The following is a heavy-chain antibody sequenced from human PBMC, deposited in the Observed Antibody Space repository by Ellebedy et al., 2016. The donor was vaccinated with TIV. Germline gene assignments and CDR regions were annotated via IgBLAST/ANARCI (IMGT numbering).Heavy chain of an antibody. D-gene: IGHD4-23*01. V-gene: IGHV3-23*01. CDR2: ISGSGSDT. CDR3: ARDPVGVGPAFDI. CDR1: GFTFSNYA. J-gene: IGHJ3*02. Sequence: GESLKISCAASGFTFSNYAMNWVRQAPGKGLEWVSGISGSGSDTYYAESVKGRFTISRDNSKNTLYFQMNSLRAEDTAVYYCARDPVGVGPAFDIWGQGTIVTVSS.